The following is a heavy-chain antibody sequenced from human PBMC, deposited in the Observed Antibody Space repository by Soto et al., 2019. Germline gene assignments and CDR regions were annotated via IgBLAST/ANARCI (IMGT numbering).Heavy chain of an antibody. V-gene: IGHV4-59*12. CDR2: IYYSGST. Sequence: SENLSLTCTVSGGSISSYYWSWIRQPPGKGLEWIGYIYYSGSTNYNPSLKSRVTISVDTSKNQFSLKLSSVTAADTAVYYCARDAGYCTNGVCRIYYFHRYRPELLYF. CDR3: ARDAGYCTNGVCRIYYFHRYRPELLYF. CDR1: GGSISSYY. D-gene: IGHD2-8*01. J-gene: IGHJ1*01.